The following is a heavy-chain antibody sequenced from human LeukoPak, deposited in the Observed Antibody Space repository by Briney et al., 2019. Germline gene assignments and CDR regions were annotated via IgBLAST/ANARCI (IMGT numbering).Heavy chain of an antibody. V-gene: IGHV1-2*02. Sequence: ASVKVSCKASGYAFTGYYMHWVRQAPGQGLEWMGWINPNSGGTNYAQKFQGRVTMTRDTSISTAYMELSRLTSDDTAVYYCARHPYSGSYHFDYWGQGTLVTVSS. CDR2: INPNSGGT. CDR3: ARHPYSGSYHFDY. J-gene: IGHJ4*02. D-gene: IGHD1-26*01. CDR1: GYAFTGYY.